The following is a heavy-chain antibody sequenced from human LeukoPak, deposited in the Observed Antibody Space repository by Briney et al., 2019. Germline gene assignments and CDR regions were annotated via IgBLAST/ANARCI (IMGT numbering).Heavy chain of an antibody. CDR2: INPNSGGT. CDR3: ATGAPGVSAAPPAFDY. Sequence: RASVKVSCKASGYTFTGYYMHWVRQAPGQGLEWMGWINPNSGGTNYAQKFQGRVTMTRDTSISTAYMELSRLRSDDTAVYYCATGAPGVSAAPPAFDYWGQGTLVTVSS. D-gene: IGHD6-25*01. J-gene: IGHJ4*02. CDR1: GYTFTGYY. V-gene: IGHV1-2*02.